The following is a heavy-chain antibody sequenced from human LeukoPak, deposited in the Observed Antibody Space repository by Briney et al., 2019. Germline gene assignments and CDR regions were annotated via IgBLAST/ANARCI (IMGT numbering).Heavy chain of an antibody. CDR3: VKDRISRDGLWNFDY. V-gene: IGHV3-11*01. CDR2: ISSSGSTI. D-gene: IGHD5-24*01. CDR1: GGSISSSSYY. Sequence: GTLSLTCTVSGGSISSSSYYWGWIRQAPGKGLEWVSYISSSGSTIYYADSVKGRFTISRDNAKNSLYLQMNSLRAEDTAVYFCVKDRISRDGLWNFDYWGRGILVTVSS. J-gene: IGHJ4*02.